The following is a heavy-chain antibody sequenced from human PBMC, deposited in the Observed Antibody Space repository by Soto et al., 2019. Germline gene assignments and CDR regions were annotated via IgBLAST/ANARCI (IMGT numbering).Heavy chain of an antibody. Sequence: EVHLVESGGGLVQPGGSLRLSCAASGFTFSSYSMNWVRQAPGKGLEWVSYISSSSSTIYYADSVKGRFTIARDNAKNSRDQQMNSRRDEETAVEYGARDPDGGGNDGSDYYYYDGMDVWGQGTTVTVSS. CDR1: GFTFSSYS. D-gene: IGHD3-10*01. CDR2: ISSSSSTI. CDR3: ARDPDGGGNDGSDYYYYDGMDV. J-gene: IGHJ6*02. V-gene: IGHV3-48*02.